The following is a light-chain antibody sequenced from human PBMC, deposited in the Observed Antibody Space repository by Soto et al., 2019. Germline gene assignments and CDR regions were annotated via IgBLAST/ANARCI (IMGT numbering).Light chain of an antibody. J-gene: IGLJ2*01. CDR3: QSYDSSLSGSGV. CDR2: GNN. V-gene: IGLV1-40*01. CDR1: SSNIGAGYD. Sequence: QSVLTQPPSVSGAPGQRVTISCTGSSSNIGAGYDVHWYQQLPGAAPKLLIHGNNNRPSGVPDRFSGSKSGTSASLAITGLQAEDEADYYCQSYDSSLSGSGVFGGGTTVTVL.